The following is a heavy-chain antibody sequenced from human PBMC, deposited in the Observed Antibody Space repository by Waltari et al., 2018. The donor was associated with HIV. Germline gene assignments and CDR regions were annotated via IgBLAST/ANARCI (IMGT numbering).Heavy chain of an antibody. V-gene: IGHV3-33*01. J-gene: IGHJ4*02. D-gene: IGHD6-19*01. CDR3: ARMVSSSGWYVFDY. CDR2: IWYDGSNK. Sequence: QVHLVVSGGGVVQTGTSLRLSCAAYGCPCRTYGRHWVRQATGEGRECVEVIWYDGSNKYYADSVKGRFTISRDNSKNTLYLQMNSLRAEDTAVYYCARMVSSSGWYVFDYWGQGPLVTVSS. CDR1: GCPCRTYG.